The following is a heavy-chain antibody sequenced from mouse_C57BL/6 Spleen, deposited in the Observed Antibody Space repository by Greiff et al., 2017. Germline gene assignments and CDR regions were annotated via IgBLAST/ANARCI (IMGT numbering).Heavy chain of an antibody. CDR3: ARVVPHFDY. Sequence: EVMLVESEGGLVQPGSSMKLSCTASGFTFSDYYMAWVRQVPEKGLEWVANINYDGSSTYYLDSLKSRFIISRDNAKNILYLQMSSLKSEDTATYYCARVVPHFDYWGQGTTLTVSS. J-gene: IGHJ2*01. CDR2: INYDGSST. V-gene: IGHV5-16*01. CDR1: GFTFSDYY. D-gene: IGHD5-1*01.